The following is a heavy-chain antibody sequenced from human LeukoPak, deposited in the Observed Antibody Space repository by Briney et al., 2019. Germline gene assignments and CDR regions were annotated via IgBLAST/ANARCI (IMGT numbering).Heavy chain of an antibody. CDR3: AKTNSGQYFDY. V-gene: IGHV3-23*01. D-gene: IGHD6-19*01. CDR1: GFTFSSYA. CDR2: ISGSGGST. Sequence: GRCLRLSCAASGFTFSSYAMSWVRQALGKRLEWVSGISGSGGSTNYADSVKGRFTISRDNSKNTLYLQMNSLRAEDTAEYYCAKTNSGQYFDYWGQGTLVTVSS. J-gene: IGHJ4*02.